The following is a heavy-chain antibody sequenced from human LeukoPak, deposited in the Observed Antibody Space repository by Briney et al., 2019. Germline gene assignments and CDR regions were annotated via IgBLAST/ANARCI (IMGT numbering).Heavy chain of an antibody. CDR2: IYFTGST. CDR1: GDSIRSYY. Sequence: SETLSLTCTVSGDSIRSYYWSWIRQAPGKGLEWIGYIYFTGSTDYNPSLKSRVTMSVDTSKNQLSMELRFLTAADTAVYYCATSHDVKTAPYDLWGQGTLVTVSS. CDR3: ATSHDVKTAPYDL. J-gene: IGHJ5*02. V-gene: IGHV4-59*08. D-gene: IGHD2-21*01.